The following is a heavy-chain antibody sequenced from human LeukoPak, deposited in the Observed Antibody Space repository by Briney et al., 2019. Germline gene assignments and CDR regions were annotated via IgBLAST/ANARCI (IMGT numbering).Heavy chain of an antibody. Sequence: PSETLSLTCTVSGGSISSYYWSWIRQPAGKGLEWIGRIYTSGSTNYNPSLKSRVTMSVDTSKNQFSLKLSSVTAADTAVYYCARGLTTGTTILWFDSWGQGTLVTVSS. CDR2: IYTSGST. CDR1: GGSISSYY. D-gene: IGHD1-1*01. J-gene: IGHJ5*01. V-gene: IGHV4-4*07. CDR3: ARGLTTGTTILWFDS.